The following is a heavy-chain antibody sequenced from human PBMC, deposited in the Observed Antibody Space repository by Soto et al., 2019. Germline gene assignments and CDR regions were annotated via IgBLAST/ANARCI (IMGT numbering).Heavy chain of an antibody. Sequence: GGSLILSCAASGFSVSSNYMAWVRQAPGKGLEWVSVIFGGGSTYYADSVKGRFTISRDNSKNTLYVQMNNLRAEDTAVYYCARANWNQNYHFDYWGQGTLVTVSS. CDR1: GFSVSSNY. CDR2: IFGGGST. CDR3: ARANWNQNYHFDY. V-gene: IGHV3-53*01. J-gene: IGHJ4*02. D-gene: IGHD1-1*01.